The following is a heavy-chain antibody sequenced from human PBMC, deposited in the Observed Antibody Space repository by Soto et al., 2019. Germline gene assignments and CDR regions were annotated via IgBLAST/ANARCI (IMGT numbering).Heavy chain of an antibody. V-gene: IGHV3-33*01. D-gene: IGHD7-27*01. J-gene: IGHJ4*02. CDR3: AREGDWGSVH. Sequence: GGSLRLSCAASGFTFSSYGMHWVRQAPGKGLEWVEVIWYDGSNKYYADSVKGRFTISRDNSKNTLYLQMNSLRAEDTAVYYCAREGDWGSVHWGQGTLVTSPQ. CDR2: IWYDGSNK. CDR1: GFTFSSYG.